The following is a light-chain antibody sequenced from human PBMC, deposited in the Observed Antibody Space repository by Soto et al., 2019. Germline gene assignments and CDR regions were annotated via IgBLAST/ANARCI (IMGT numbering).Light chain of an antibody. CDR3: QQCSNWPPKWT. V-gene: IGKV3-11*01. CDR2: DAS. CDR1: QSIYSY. Sequence: EVGLTQSSATLPLSAGERATLSWRASQSIYSYLAWYQQRPGQAPRLLIYDASKRATGISARFSGSGSGKDFTLIISSLEPEDFAVYYCQQCSNWPPKWTFGQGTKVDIK. J-gene: IGKJ1*01.